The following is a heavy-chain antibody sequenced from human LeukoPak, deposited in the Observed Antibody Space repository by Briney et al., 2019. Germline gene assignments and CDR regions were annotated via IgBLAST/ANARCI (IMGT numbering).Heavy chain of an antibody. J-gene: IGHJ3*02. CDR2: IKFDGSET. CDR1: GFMFSSYW. Sequence: GGSLRLSCTASGFMFSSYWMSWVRQAPGKGLEWVANIKFDGSETYYVDSVKGRVTISRDNAKNSLCLQMNSLRAEDTAVYYCAKDRGGYGPDAFDIWGQGTMVTVSS. D-gene: IGHD5-18*01. V-gene: IGHV3-7*05. CDR3: AKDRGGYGPDAFDI.